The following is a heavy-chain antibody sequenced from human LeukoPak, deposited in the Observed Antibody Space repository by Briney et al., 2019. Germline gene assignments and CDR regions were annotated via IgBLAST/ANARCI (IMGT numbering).Heavy chain of an antibody. V-gene: IGHV3-23*01. CDR2: ISGSGGRT. Sequence: PSGTLSLTCAVSGGSISSSNWWSWVRQPPGKGLEWVSTISGSGGRTYYADSVKGRFTISIDNPKNTLYLQMNSLRVEDTAVFYCAKGAAAAGIFDYWGQGTLVTVSS. CDR3: AKGAAAAGIFDY. CDR1: GGSISSSN. J-gene: IGHJ4*02. D-gene: IGHD6-13*01.